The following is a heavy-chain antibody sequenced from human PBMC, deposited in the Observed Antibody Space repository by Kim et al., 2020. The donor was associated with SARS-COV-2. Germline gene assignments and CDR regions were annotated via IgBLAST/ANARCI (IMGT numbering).Heavy chain of an antibody. J-gene: IGHJ6*02. V-gene: IGHV4-4*02. CDR2: IYHSGST. D-gene: IGHD6-19*01. Sequence: SETLSLTCAVSGGSISSSNWWSWVRQPPGKGLEWIGEIYHSGSTNYNPSLRSRVTISVDKSKNQFSLKLSSVTAADTAVYYCARTAPPRIAVAGTVGYYYGMDVWGQGTTVTVSS. CDR3: ARTAPPRIAVAGTVGYYYGMDV. CDR1: GGSISSSNW.